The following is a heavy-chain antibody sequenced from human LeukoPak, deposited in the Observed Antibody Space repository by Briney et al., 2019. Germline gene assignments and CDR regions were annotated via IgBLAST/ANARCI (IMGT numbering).Heavy chain of an antibody. J-gene: IGHJ4*02. CDR3: AVTRTRGDH. CDR1: GFTFSNYW. V-gene: IGHV3-7*03. Sequence: PGGSLRLSCAASGFTFSNYWMTWIRQAPGKGLEWVANINQDGNDKYYVGSVKGRFTISRDNTKSSVFLQMNSLRAEDTAVYYCAVTRTRGDHWGQGTLVTVSS. D-gene: IGHD3-10*01. CDR2: INQDGNDK.